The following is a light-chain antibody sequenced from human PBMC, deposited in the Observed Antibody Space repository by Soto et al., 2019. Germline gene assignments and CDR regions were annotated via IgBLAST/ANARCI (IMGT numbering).Light chain of an antibody. J-gene: IGKJ2*01. CDR2: DAS. CDR1: QDISNF. Sequence: DVQMTQSPSSLSASVGDRVTITCQASQDISNFLNWYQQKPGKAPKLLIYDASNLEIGVPSRFSGSGSATDFTFTISSLQPDDIATYYCQQHDNFPRTFGQGTKLEIK. V-gene: IGKV1-33*01. CDR3: QQHDNFPRT.